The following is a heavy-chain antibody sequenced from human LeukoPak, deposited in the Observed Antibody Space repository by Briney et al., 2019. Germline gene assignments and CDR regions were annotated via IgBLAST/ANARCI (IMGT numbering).Heavy chain of an antibody. Sequence: SETLSLTCTVSGGSISSSSYYWGWIRQPPGKGLEWIGSIYYSGSTYYNPSLKSRVTISVDTSKNQFSLKLSSVTAADTAVYYCARESQVVAASRWGQGTLVTVSS. CDR1: GGSISSSSYY. J-gene: IGHJ4*02. V-gene: IGHV4-39*07. CDR3: ARESQVVAASR. CDR2: IYYSGST. D-gene: IGHD2-15*01.